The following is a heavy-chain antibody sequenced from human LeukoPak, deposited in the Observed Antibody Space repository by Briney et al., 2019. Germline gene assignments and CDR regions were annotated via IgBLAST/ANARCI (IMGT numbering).Heavy chain of an antibody. Sequence: ASVKVSCKASGYTFTGYYMHWVRQAPGQGLEWMGWINPNSGGTNYAQKFQGWVTMTRDTSISTAYMELSRLRSDDTAVYYCARLDGYDSSGYYPRGRGYYFDYWGQGTLVTVSS. CDR1: GYTFTGYY. CDR3: ARLDGYDSSGYYPRGRGYYFDY. V-gene: IGHV1-2*04. CDR2: INPNSGGT. J-gene: IGHJ4*02. D-gene: IGHD3-22*01.